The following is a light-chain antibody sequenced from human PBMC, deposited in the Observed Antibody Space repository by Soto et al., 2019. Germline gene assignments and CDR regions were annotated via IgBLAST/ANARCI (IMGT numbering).Light chain of an antibody. CDR2: DST. CDR3: QQRNVWPPIT. CDR1: HSVANNY. V-gene: IGKV3D-20*02. Sequence: IVLAQSPATLSLSPCERATISSSASHSVANNYLAWYQQKHGQAPRLVVYDSTLRANGVPDRFGGSRSGTEFTLTINNLEPEDFAVYYCQQRNVWPPITFGQGTRLEIK. J-gene: IGKJ5*01.